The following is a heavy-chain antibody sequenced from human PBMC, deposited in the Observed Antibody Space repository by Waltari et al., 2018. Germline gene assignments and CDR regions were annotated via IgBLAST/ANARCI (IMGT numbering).Heavy chain of an antibody. CDR2: ISYDGSNK. D-gene: IGHD5-12*01. CDR1: GFTLSRYA. J-gene: IGHJ4*02. V-gene: IGHV3-30*01. CDR3: ARGGDGYNPYY. Sequence: QVQLVEAGGGVVQPGRSLRLSCAASGFTLSRYAMQWVRQAPGKGLEWVAFISYDGSNKYYADSVKGRFTISRDNSKNTLYLQMNSLRAEDTAVYYCARGGDGYNPYYWGQGTLVTVSS.